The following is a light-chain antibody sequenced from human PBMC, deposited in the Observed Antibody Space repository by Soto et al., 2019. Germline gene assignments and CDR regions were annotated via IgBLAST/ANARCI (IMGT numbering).Light chain of an antibody. V-gene: IGKV1-5*01. CDR1: QSIGTW. CDR3: QQTYNTLPST. J-gene: IGKJ5*01. CDR2: DAS. Sequence: DIQMTQSPSTLSASVGDRVTITCRASQSIGTWLAWYHQKPGKAPRLLIYDASTLESGVPSRFSGSGSGTEFTLTISSLQPDDFATYYCQQTYNTLPSTFGQGTRLEIK.